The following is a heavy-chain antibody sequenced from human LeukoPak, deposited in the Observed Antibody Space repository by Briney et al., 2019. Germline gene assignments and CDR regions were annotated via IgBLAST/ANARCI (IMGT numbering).Heavy chain of an antibody. Sequence: GGSLRLSCAASGFTVSSNYMSWVRQAPGKGLEWFSVIYSGGSTYYADSVKGRFTISRHNSKNTLYLQMNSLRAEDTAVYYCARAKPTGDIDYWGQGTLVTVSS. D-gene: IGHD2-8*02. V-gene: IGHV3-53*04. CDR3: ARAKPTGDIDY. J-gene: IGHJ4*02. CDR2: IYSGGST. CDR1: GFTVSSNY.